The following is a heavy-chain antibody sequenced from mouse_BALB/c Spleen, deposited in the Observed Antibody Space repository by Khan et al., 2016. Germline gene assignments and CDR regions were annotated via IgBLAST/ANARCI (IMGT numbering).Heavy chain of an antibody. CDR2: INTYTGDP. D-gene: IGHD2-4*01. Sequence: QIQLVQSGPELKKPGETVKISCKASGYTFTNFGMNWVKQAPGKGLKWMGWINTYTGDPTYADDFKGRFAFSLETSASTAYLQINNLKNEDTATYFCARRSTRIYYYAMDYWGQGTSVTVSS. J-gene: IGHJ4*01. CDR1: GYTFTNFG. V-gene: IGHV9-3-1*01. CDR3: ARRSTRIYYYAMDY.